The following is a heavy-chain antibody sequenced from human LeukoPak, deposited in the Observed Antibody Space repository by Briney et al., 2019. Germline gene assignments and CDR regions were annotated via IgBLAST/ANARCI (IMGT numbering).Heavy chain of an antibody. V-gene: IGHV3-33*01. D-gene: IGHD3-10*01. Sequence: GGSLRLSCAASGFTFSSYGMHWVRQAPGKGLEWVAVIWYDGSNKYYADSVKGRFTISRDNSKNTLYLQMNSLRAEDTAVYYCARGPQSLWFGAGASYYGMDVWGQGTTVTVSS. CDR1: GFTFSSYG. CDR2: IWYDGSNK. CDR3: ARGPQSLWFGAGASYYGMDV. J-gene: IGHJ6*02.